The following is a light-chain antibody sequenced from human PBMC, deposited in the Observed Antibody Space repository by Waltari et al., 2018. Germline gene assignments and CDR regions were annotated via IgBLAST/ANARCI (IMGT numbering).Light chain of an antibody. CDR3: QQVNSYPCT. CDR2: AGS. V-gene: IGKV1-9*01. Sequence: IQLTPSPSSLSASVGARVTFTCRASQGISSFLAWYQQKPGKAPKLLIYAGSTLLNGVPSRFSGGGFGTDFTLTISSLQPEDFATYYCQQVNSYPCTFGPGTTVDIK. CDR1: QGISSF. J-gene: IGKJ3*01.